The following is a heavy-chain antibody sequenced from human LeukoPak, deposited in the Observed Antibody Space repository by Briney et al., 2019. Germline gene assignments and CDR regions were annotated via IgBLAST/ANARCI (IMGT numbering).Heavy chain of an antibody. CDR2: ISYSGSP. Sequence: SETLSPTCTVSGGFISSYYWSWIRQPPGKGLEWIGYISYSGSPKYNPSLKSRVAMSVDTSRGQFSLKLNSVTAADTAVYYCAGLETSGYLGYWGQGTLVTVSS. CDR1: GGFISSYY. CDR3: AGLETSGYLGY. J-gene: IGHJ4*02. D-gene: IGHD1-1*01. V-gene: IGHV4-59*08.